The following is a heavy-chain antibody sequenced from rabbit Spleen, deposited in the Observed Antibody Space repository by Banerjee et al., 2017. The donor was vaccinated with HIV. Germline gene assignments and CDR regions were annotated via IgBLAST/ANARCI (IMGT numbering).Heavy chain of an antibody. D-gene: IGHD8-1*01. CDR2: IYAGSSGST. CDR1: GIDFSSSYC. CDR3: ARDAGSSFSTYGMDL. Sequence: QSLEESGGDLVKPGASLTLTCTASGIDFSSSYCVCWVRQAPGKGLEWITCIYAGSSGSTYYATWAKGRFTVSKTSSTTVTLQMTSLTAADTATYFCARDAGSSFSTYGMDLWGPGTLVTVS. J-gene: IGHJ6*01. V-gene: IGHV1S40*01.